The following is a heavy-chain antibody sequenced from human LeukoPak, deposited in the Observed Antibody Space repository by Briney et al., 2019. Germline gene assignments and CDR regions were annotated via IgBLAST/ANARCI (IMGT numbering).Heavy chain of an antibody. CDR1: GFTFSSYA. CDR2: ISGSGGST. V-gene: IGHV3-23*01. D-gene: IGHD6-6*01. Sequence: GGSLRLSCAASGFTFSSYAMSWVRQAPGKGLEWVSAISGSGGSTYYADSVKGRFTISRDNSKNTLYLQMNSLRAEDTAVYYRANAEDSSSFPYWGQGTLVTVSS. CDR3: ANAEDSSSFPY. J-gene: IGHJ4*02.